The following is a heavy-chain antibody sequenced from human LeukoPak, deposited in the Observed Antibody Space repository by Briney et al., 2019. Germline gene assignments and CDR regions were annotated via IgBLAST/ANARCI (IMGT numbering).Heavy chain of an antibody. Sequence: SVKVSCKASGGTFSSYAISWVRQAPGQGLEWMGGIIPIFGTANYAQKFQGRVTITADESTSTAYMELSSLRSEDTAAYYCARDPASIAVAGNDWFDPWGQGTLVTVSS. CDR1: GGTFSSYA. V-gene: IGHV1-69*13. D-gene: IGHD6-19*01. J-gene: IGHJ5*02. CDR2: IIPIFGTA. CDR3: ARDPASIAVAGNDWFDP.